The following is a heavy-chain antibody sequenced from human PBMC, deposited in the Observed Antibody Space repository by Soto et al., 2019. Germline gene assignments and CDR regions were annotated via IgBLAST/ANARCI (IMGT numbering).Heavy chain of an antibody. CDR3: AKVFHITFGGVIVPYFDY. J-gene: IGHJ4*02. CDR1: GFTFSSYA. CDR2: IRGSGGST. Sequence: EVQLLESGGGLVQPGGSLRLSCAASGFTFSSYAMSWVHQAPGKGLEWVSAIRGSGGSTYYADSVKGRFTISRDNSKNTLYLQMNSLRAEDTAVYYCAKVFHITFGGVIVPYFDYWGQGTLVTVSS. D-gene: IGHD3-16*02. V-gene: IGHV3-23*01.